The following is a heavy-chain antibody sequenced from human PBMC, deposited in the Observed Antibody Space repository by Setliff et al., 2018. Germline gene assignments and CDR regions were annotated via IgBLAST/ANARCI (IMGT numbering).Heavy chain of an antibody. CDR3: ARGGVTAVWDLTD. Sequence: SETLSLTCTVSGDSINDYYWSWIRQPPGKGLEWIGYVFFTGDTDYNPSLGSRVTISLDRSKTQFSLRLSSVTAADTAVYYCARGGVTAVWDLTDWGQGTLVTVSS. V-gene: IGHV4-59*01. D-gene: IGHD2-21*02. J-gene: IGHJ4*02. CDR2: VFFTGDT. CDR1: GDSINDYY.